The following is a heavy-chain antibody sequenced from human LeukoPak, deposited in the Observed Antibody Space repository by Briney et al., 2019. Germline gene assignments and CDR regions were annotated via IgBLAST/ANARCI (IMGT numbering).Heavy chain of an antibody. Sequence: PSETLSLTCAVYGGSFSGYYWSWIRQPPGKGLEWIGEINHSGSTNYNPSLKSRVTISVDTSKNQFSLKLSSVTAADTAVYYCARGGRDYYDSSGYYPDFDYWGQGTLVTVSS. D-gene: IGHD3-22*01. CDR1: GGSFSGYY. CDR2: INHSGST. J-gene: IGHJ4*02. V-gene: IGHV4-34*01. CDR3: ARGGRDYYDSSGYYPDFDY.